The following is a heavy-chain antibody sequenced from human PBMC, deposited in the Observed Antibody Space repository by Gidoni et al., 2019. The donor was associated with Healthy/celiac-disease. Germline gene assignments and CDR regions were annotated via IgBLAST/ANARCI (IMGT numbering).Heavy chain of an antibody. CDR2: IYHSGST. CDR3: ARGGGGTPVFSGGNWFDP. Sequence: QLQLQESGSGLVKPSQTLSLTCAVAGGSTSSGGYSWSWIRQPPGQGLECIGYIYHSGSTYYNPSLKRRVTISVDRSKNQFSLKLSSVTAADTAVYYCARGGGGTPVFSGGNWFDPWGQGTLVTVSS. V-gene: IGHV4-30-2*01. CDR1: GGSTSSGGYS. J-gene: IGHJ5*02. D-gene: IGHD6-25*01.